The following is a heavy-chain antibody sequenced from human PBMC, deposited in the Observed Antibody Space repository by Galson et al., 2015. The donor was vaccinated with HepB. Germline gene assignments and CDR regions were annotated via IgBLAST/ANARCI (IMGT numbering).Heavy chain of an antibody. J-gene: IGHJ5*02. CDR2: MNPNSGNT. CDR3: ARQSGAYHWFEP. Sequence: SVKVSCKASGYTFTPYDINWVRQANGQGLEWMGWMNPNSGNTGYAQKFQGRVTMTRNTSISTAYMELSSPRSEDTAIYYCARQSGAYHWFEPWGQGTLVTVSS. D-gene: IGHD2-15*01. V-gene: IGHV1-8*01. CDR1: GYTFTPYD.